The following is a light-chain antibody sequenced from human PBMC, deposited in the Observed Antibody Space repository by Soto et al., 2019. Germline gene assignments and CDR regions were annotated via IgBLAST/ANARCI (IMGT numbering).Light chain of an antibody. CDR2: AAS. Sequence: DIQMTQSPSSLSASVGDRVTITCRASQSISNFLNRYQQKPGKAPELLIYAASSLHSGVPSRFSGSGSGTNFTLTISSLQPEDFATYSCQQSYTTPYTFGQGTKLEIK. V-gene: IGKV1-39*01. J-gene: IGKJ2*01. CDR3: QQSYTTPYT. CDR1: QSISNF.